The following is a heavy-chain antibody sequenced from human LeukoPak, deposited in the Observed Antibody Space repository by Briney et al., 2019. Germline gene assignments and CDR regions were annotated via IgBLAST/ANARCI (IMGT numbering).Heavy chain of an antibody. CDR2: INPDSGGT. J-gene: IGHJ4*02. Sequence: GASVTVSCKASGYTFTDYYFHWVRQAPGQGLEWMGWINPDSGGTGYADKFKGRVTLTRDRTISTVYMEMTSLRSDDTAIYYCVRDRNDFWSGFLYWGQGTLVTVSS. CDR1: GYTFTDYY. D-gene: IGHD3-3*01. V-gene: IGHV1-2*02. CDR3: VRDRNDFWSGFLY.